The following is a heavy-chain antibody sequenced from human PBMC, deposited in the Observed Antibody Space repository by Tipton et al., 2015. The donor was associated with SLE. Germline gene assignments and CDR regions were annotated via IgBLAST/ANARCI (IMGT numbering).Heavy chain of an antibody. V-gene: IGHV1-18*01. J-gene: IGHJ4*02. Sequence: QSGPEVKKPGASVKVSCKASGYTFTSYGISWVRQAPGQGLEWMGWISAYNGNTNYAQKFQGRVTITADESTSTAYMELSSLRSEDTAVYYCARDTPGAPDWGQGTLVTVSS. CDR3: ARDTPGAPD. D-gene: IGHD3-10*01. CDR1: GYTFTSYG. CDR2: ISAYNGNT.